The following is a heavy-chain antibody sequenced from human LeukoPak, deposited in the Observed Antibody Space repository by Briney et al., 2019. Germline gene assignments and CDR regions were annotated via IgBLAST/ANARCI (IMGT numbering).Heavy chain of an antibody. J-gene: IGHJ4*02. Sequence: ASVKVSCKASGYTFTSYGISWVRQAPGQGLEWMGWISAYNGNTNYAQKLQGRVTMTTDTSTSTAYMELRSLRSDDTAVYYCARVDYDFWSGYYKSPYYFDYWGQGTLVTVSS. CDR3: ARVDYDFWSGYYKSPYYFDY. CDR1: GYTFTSYG. V-gene: IGHV1-18*01. CDR2: ISAYNGNT. D-gene: IGHD3-3*01.